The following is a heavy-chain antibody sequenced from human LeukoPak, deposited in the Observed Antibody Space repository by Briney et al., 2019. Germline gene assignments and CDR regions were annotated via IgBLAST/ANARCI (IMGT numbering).Heavy chain of an antibody. CDR3: ARGGQLYGYYYYYYMDV. V-gene: IGHV4-59*01. CDR2: IYYSGST. Sequence: PSETLSLTCTVSGGSISNYYWSWIRQPPGKGLEWIGYIYYSGSTDYNPSLKSRVTISVDTSKNLISLKLSSVAAADTAVYYCARGGQLYGYYYYYYMDVWGKGTTVTVSS. D-gene: IGHD1-1*01. J-gene: IGHJ6*03. CDR1: GGSISNYY.